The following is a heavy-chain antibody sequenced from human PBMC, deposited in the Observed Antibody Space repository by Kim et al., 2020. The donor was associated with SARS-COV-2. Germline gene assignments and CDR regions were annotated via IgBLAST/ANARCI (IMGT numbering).Heavy chain of an antibody. V-gene: IGHV3-15*01. CDR1: GFTFINTW. D-gene: IGHD2-15*01. J-gene: IGHJ4*02. Sequence: GGSLRLSCAASGFTFINTWMTWVRQAPGKGLEWVGRIKNKAQGATTDYAAPVKGRFTISRDDSENTLYLQMNSLKIEDTAVYYCTTDATPTLSNYFDYWGQGTLVTVSS. CDR3: TTDATPTLSNYFDY. CDR2: IKNKAQGATT.